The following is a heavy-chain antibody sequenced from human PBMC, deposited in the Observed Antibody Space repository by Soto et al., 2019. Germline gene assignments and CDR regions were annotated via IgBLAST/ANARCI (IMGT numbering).Heavy chain of an antibody. Sequence: EVQLVESGGGLIQPGGSLRLSCAVSGFTVSNNYMSWVRQAPGKGLEGVSVIYSGGYTAYGDSVKGRFTISRDNSKNTLYFKKNSRRPDDRAVFSGGSRPGGGGYWGQGTLVTVSS. CDR2: IYSGGYT. D-gene: IGHD3-10*01. J-gene: IGHJ4*02. CDR1: GFTVSNNY. V-gene: IGHV3-53*01. CDR3: GSRPGGGGY.